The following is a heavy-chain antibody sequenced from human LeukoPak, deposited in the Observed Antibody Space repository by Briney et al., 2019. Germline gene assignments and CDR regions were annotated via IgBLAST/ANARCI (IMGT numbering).Heavy chain of an antibody. J-gene: IGHJ4*02. Sequence: GGSLRLSCAASGFTFSRDSMDWVRQAPGKGLEWVSFISSSSSTIYYADSVKGRFTISRDNAKNSLFLQLNSLRAEDTAVYYCARAPRAYYFDDWGQGTLVTVSS. D-gene: IGHD2-21*01. V-gene: IGHV3-48*01. CDR2: ISSSSSTI. CDR3: ARAPRAYYFDD. CDR1: GFTFSRDS.